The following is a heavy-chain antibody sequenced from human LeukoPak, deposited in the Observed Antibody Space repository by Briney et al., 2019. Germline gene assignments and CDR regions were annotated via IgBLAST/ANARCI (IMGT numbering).Heavy chain of an antibody. CDR1: GFTVSSNY. D-gene: IGHD2-2*01. V-gene: IGHV3-66*01. J-gene: IGHJ6*02. CDR2: IYSGGSI. CDR3: ARDLRYCSSTSCFYGMDV. Sequence: GGSLRLSCAASGFTVSSNYMSWVRQAPGKGLEWVSVIYSGGSIYYADSVKGRFTISRDNSKNTLYLQMNSLRAEDTAVYYCARDLRYCSSTSCFYGMDVWGQGTTVTVSS.